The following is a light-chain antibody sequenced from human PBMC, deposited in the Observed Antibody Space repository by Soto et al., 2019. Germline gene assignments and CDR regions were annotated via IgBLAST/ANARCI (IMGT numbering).Light chain of an antibody. CDR3: SSYTTSRTRV. CDR1: GSDVGAYNY. Sequence: QSVLTQPASVSGSPGQSITIYCTGTGSDVGAYNYVSWYQQHPGKGPKLVIYDVTNRPSGISNRFSGSKSGNTASLIISGLQVEDEADYYCSSYTTSRTRVFGTGTKVTVL. J-gene: IGLJ1*01. CDR2: DVT. V-gene: IGLV2-14*03.